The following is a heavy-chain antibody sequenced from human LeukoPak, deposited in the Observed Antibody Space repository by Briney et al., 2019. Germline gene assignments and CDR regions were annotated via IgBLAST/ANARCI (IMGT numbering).Heavy chain of an antibody. Sequence: PGGSLRLSCVVSGFTFSSYWMSWVRQAPGKGLEWVANIKQDGSEKYYVDSVKGRFTISRDNAKHSLYLPMNSLRAEDTAVYYCAGGGGGTIFGVVRLTLRKMAVWGKGPTVTVSS. CDR1: GFTFSSYW. CDR3: AGGGGGTIFGVVRLTLRKMAV. D-gene: IGHD3-3*01. CDR2: IKQDGSEK. V-gene: IGHV3-7*01. J-gene: IGHJ6*04.